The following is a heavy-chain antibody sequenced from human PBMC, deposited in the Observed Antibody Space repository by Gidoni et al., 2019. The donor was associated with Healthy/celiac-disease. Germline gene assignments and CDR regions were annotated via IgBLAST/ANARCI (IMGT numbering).Heavy chain of an antibody. CDR3: AREDAAVARSGVDY. Sequence: QVQLQQSGPGLVKHSQTLSLTCAISGDCVSSYSAAWNWTRQSPSRGLEWLGRTYYRSNWYNDYAVSVKSLITITPSPSNNQFSLQLNSVTPEHTAVSYCAREDAAVARSGVDYWGQGTLVTVSS. CDR1: GDCVSSYSAA. J-gene: IGHJ4*02. D-gene: IGHD5-12*01. V-gene: IGHV6-1*01. CDR2: TYYRSNWYN.